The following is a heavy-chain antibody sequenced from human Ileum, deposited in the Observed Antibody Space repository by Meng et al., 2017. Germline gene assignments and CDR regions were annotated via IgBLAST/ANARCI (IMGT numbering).Heavy chain of an antibody. CDR1: GDSISSSPYY. D-gene: IGHD3-10*01. Sequence: SETLSLTCTVSGDSISSSPYYWTWIRQPPGKGLEWIGNIFYSGNTNYNPSLKSRVTTSLDTSKNQFSLKLNSVTAADTAVYYCARDTRNLVRDTGPFWGQGTLVTVSS. CDR2: IFYSGNT. CDR3: ARDTRNLVRDTGPF. J-gene: IGHJ4*02. V-gene: IGHV4-39*07.